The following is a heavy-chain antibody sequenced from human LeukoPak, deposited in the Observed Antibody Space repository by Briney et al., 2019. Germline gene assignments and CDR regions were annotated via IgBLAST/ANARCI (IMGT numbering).Heavy chain of an antibody. V-gene: IGHV3-48*03. Sequence: AGGSLRLSCAASGFTFSNYEINWVRQAPGKGLEGVSYISSSSSTTYYADSVKGRFTVYRDNAKISLYLQMSSLRVEDTAVYYCARDAMQQWLVPDVFDIWGQGTMVIVSS. J-gene: IGHJ3*02. D-gene: IGHD6-19*01. CDR1: GFTFSNYE. CDR2: ISSSSSTT. CDR3: ARDAMQQWLVPDVFDI.